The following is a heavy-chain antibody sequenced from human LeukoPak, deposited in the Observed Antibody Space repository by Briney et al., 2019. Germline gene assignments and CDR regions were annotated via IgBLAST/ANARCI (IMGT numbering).Heavy chain of an antibody. Sequence: GGSLRLSCAASGFTFSNYGMHWVRQAPGKGLEWVAVISYDGSNKYYADSVKGRFTISRDNSKNTLYLQMNSLRAEDTAVYYCARHNNMTYFDYWGQGTLVTVSS. CDR1: GFTFSNYG. D-gene: IGHD1/OR15-1a*01. V-gene: IGHV3-30*03. CDR2: ISYDGSNK. CDR3: ARHNNMTYFDY. J-gene: IGHJ4*02.